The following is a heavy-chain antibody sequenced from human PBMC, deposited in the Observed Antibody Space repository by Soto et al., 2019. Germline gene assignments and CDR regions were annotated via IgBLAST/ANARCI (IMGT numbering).Heavy chain of an antibody. J-gene: IGHJ4*02. Sequence: QVQLVQSGAEVKKPGSSVKVSCKASGGTFSGYAISWVRQAPGQGLEWMGEIIPMFCTSNYAQKFQGRVTITADESTSTAYMELSSLRSEDTAVYYCARGSCSSTSCYKEYYFDLWGQGTLVTVSS. CDR1: GGTFSGYA. V-gene: IGHV1-69*01. D-gene: IGHD2-2*02. CDR3: ARGSCSSTSCYKEYYFDL. CDR2: IIPMFCTS.